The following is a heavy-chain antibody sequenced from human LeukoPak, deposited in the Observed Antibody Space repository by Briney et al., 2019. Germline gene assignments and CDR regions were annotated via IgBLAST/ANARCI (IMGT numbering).Heavy chain of an antibody. J-gene: IGHJ4*02. V-gene: IGHV1-2*02. CDR1: GYTFTGYY. D-gene: IGHD4/OR15-4a*01. CDR3: ARSSYGGNLGDFDY. CDR2: INPNSGGT. Sequence: ALVKVSCKASGYTFTGYYMHWVRQAPGQGLEWMGWINPNSGGTNYAQKFQGRVTMTRDTSISTAYMELSRLRSDDTAVYYCARSSYGGNLGDFDYWGQGTLVTVSS.